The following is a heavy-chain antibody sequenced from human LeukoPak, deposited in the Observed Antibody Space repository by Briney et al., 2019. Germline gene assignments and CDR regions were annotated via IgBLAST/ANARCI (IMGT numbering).Heavy chain of an antibody. D-gene: IGHD2-15*01. Sequence: GESLKISCKGSGYSFNTYWIGWVRQMPGKGLEWMGIIYPGDSDTRYSPSFEGQVTISADKSISTAYLQWSSLKASDTAMYYCATGGYCSGGSCYSFFDYWGPGTLVTVSS. CDR1: GYSFNTYW. CDR3: ATGGYCSGGSCYSFFDY. CDR2: IYPGDSDT. J-gene: IGHJ4*02. V-gene: IGHV5-51*01.